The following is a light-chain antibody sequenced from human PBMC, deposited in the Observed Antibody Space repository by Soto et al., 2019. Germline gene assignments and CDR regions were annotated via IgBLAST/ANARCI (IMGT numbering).Light chain of an antibody. CDR3: CSYTSSINYV. CDR2: QVT. CDR1: SSDFDIYKY. J-gene: IGLJ1*01. V-gene: IGLV2-14*01. Sequence: SVLTQPASVSGSPGQSITISCTGTSSDFDIYKYVSWYQQHPGKAPKLMIYQVTNRPSGVSNRFSGSTSGNTASLTISGLQAEDEADYYCCSYTSSINYVFGTGTKVTVL.